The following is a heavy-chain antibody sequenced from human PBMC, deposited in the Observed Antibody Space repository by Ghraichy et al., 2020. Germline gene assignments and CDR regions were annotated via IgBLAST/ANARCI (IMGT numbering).Heavy chain of an antibody. V-gene: IGHV2-5*02. Sequence: SGPTLVKPTQTLTLTCTFSGFSLSTSGVGVGWIRQPPGKALEWLALIYWDDDKRYSPSLKSRLTITKDTSKNQVVLTMTNMDPVDTATYYCAHSLGWRVVPAAGDTESFPHWGQGTLVTFSS. CDR2: IYWDDDK. J-gene: IGHJ1*01. CDR3: AHSLGWRVVPAAGDTESFPH. CDR1: GFSLSTSGVG. D-gene: IGHD2-2*01.